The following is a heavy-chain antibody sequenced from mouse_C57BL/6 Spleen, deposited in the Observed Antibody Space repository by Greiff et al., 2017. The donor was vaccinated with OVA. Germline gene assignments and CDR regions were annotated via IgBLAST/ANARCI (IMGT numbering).Heavy chain of an antibody. J-gene: IGHJ4*01. CDR1: GYAFSSSW. D-gene: IGHD2-3*01. Sequence: QVQLQQSGPELVKPGASVKISCKASGYAFSSSWMNWVKQRPGKGLEWIGRIYPGDGDTNYNGKFKGKATLTADKSSSTAYMQLSSLTSEDSAVYFCARPHYDDAMDYWGQGTSVTVSS. CDR2: IYPGDGDT. V-gene: IGHV1-82*01. CDR3: ARPHYDDAMDY.